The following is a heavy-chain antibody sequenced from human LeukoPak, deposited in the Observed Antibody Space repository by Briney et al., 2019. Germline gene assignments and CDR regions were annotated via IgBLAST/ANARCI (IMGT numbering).Heavy chain of an antibody. CDR1: GYTFTGYF. J-gene: IGHJ3*02. CDR2: INPNSGDT. V-gene: IGHV1-2*02. D-gene: IGHD4-17*01. Sequence: ASVKVSCKASGYTFTGYFIHWVRQAPGQGLEWMGWINPNSGDTNYAQKFQGRVTMTRDTSISTAYMELSRLRSDDTAVYYCARVPYGDYGDDAFDIWGQGTMVTVSS. CDR3: ARVPYGDYGDDAFDI.